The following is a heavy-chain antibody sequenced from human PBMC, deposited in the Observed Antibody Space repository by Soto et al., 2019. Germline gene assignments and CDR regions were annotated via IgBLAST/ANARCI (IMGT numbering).Heavy chain of an antibody. D-gene: IGHD3-10*01. CDR3: ARHYYGSGSYYKAYYYYYMDV. V-gene: IGHV4-39*01. Sequence: SETLSLTCTVSGGSISSSSYYWGWIRQPPGKGLEWIGSIYYSGSTYYNPSLKSRVTISVATSKNQFSLKLSSVTAADTAVYYCARHYYGSGSYYKAYYYYYMDVWGKGTTVTVSS. CDR2: IYYSGST. J-gene: IGHJ6*03. CDR1: GGSISSSSYY.